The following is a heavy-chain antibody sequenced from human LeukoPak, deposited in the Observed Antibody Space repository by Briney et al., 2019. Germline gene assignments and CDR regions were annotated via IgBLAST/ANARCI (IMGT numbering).Heavy chain of an antibody. V-gene: IGHV3-7*01. J-gene: IGHJ4*02. Sequence: PGGSLRLSCAASGFTFTSYWMSWVRQARGEGLEWVAIIKQEGSEKYYVDSVQGTLAISRDNAKNTLYLQMSSLRAEDTDVYYCARARQIMITFGGVGFGYWGQGPLVTVSS. CDR3: ARARQIMITFGGVGFGY. D-gene: IGHD3-16*01. CDR2: IKQEGSEK. CDR1: GFTFTSYW.